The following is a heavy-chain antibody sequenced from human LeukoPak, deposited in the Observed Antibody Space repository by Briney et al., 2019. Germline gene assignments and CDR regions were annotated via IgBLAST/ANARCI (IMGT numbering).Heavy chain of an antibody. CDR2: ISSSSSYI. CDR3: ARDAPPWTLELLARYYHYYYMDV. Sequence: GGSLRLSCAASGFTFSSYSMNWVRQAPGKGLEWVSSISSSSSYIYYADSVKGRFTISRHNAKNSLYLQMNSLRAEDTAVYYCARDAPPWTLELLARYYHYYYMDVWGKGTTVTVSS. J-gene: IGHJ6*03. V-gene: IGHV3-21*01. CDR1: GFTFSSYS. D-gene: IGHD1-7*01.